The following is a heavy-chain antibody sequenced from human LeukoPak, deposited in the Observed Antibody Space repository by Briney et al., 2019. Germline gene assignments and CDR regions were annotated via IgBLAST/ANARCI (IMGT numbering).Heavy chain of an antibody. CDR2: ISSNGGST. D-gene: IGHD6-19*01. CDR3: ARGHSSGWYNAFDI. CDR1: GFTFSSYA. Sequence: GGSLRLSCAASGFTFSSYAMHWVRQAPGKGLEYVSAISSNGGSTYYANSVKGRFTISRDNSKNTLYLQMGSLRAEDMAVYYCARGHSSGWYNAFDIWGQGTMVTVSS. V-gene: IGHV3-64*01. J-gene: IGHJ3*02.